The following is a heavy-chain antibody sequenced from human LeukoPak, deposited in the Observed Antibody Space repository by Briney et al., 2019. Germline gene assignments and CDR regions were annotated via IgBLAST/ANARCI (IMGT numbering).Heavy chain of an antibody. J-gene: IGHJ3*02. CDR1: GGSFSGYY. V-gene: IGHV4-34*01. D-gene: IGHD4-17*01. Sequence: PSETLSLTCAVYGGSFSGYYWSWIRQPPGKGLEWIGEINHSGSTNYSPSLKSRVTISVDTSKNQFSLKLSSVTAADTAVYYCASNYGDYDDAFDIWGQGTMVTVSS. CDR3: ASNYGDYDDAFDI. CDR2: INHSGST.